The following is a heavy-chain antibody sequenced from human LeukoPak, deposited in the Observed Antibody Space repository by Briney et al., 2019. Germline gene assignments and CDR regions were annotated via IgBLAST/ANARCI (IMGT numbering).Heavy chain of an antibody. J-gene: IGHJ4*02. Sequence: ASVKVSCKASGYTFISYALSWVRQAPGQGLEWMGWINIETGNPTYAQGFTGRFVFSLDTSVSTAYLQISSLKADDTAVYYCARVAGYTTAWYGGGDDYWGQGTLVTVSS. D-gene: IGHD6-19*01. CDR3: ARVAGYTTAWYGGGDDY. CDR2: INIETGNP. V-gene: IGHV7-4-1*02. CDR1: GYTFISYA.